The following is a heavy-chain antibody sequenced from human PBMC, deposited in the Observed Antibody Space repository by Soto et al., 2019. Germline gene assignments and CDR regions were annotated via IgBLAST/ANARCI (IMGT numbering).Heavy chain of an antibody. CDR1: GGSFSGYY. CDR3: ARARSFLGYCSGGSCRPPPRFDP. D-gene: IGHD2-15*01. Sequence: QVQLQQWGAGLLKPSETLSLTCAVYGGSFSGYYWSWIRQPPGKGLEWIGEINHSGSTNYNPSLKRRVTISVNPSKNQFSLKHGSVTAADTGVYYCARARSFLGYCSGGSCRPPPRFDPWGQGTLVTVSS. CDR2: INHSGST. V-gene: IGHV4-34*01. J-gene: IGHJ5*02.